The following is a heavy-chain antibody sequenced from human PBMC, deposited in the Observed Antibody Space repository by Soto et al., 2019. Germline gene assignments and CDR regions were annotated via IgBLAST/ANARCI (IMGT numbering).Heavy chain of an antibody. CDR2: ISAAGDP. Sequence: EVQLVESGGGLVQPGGSLRLSCEASGFTFRNDDMHWVRQGTGKGLEWVSGISAAGDPDYADSVEGRFTISRENAQNSFFLQMHSLRVGDTAVYYCARTDRDFYGLDVWGKGTKVIVSS. CDR3: ARTDRDFYGLDV. V-gene: IGHV3-13*05. J-gene: IGHJ6*04. CDR1: GFTFRNDD.